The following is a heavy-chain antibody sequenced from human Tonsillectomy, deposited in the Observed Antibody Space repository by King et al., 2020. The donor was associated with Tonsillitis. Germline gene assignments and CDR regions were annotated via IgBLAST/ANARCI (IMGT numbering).Heavy chain of an antibody. J-gene: IGHJ3*01. Sequence: VQLVESGAEVKKPGASVKVSCKASGYTLIGYFIHWVRQAPGQGLEWMGWINSGNGGTNIAQKFLGWVTMTRDTSISTAYMEVSSLGSDDTAVYYCAREMNGWYQRGCFDLWGQGTMVTVSS. V-gene: IGHV1-2*04. D-gene: IGHD2-2*01. CDR3: AREMNGWYQRGCFDL. CDR1: GYTLIGYF. CDR2: INSGNGGT.